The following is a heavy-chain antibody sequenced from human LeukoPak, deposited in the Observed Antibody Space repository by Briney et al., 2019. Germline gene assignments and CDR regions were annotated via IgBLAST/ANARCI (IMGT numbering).Heavy chain of an antibody. D-gene: IGHD6-13*01. CDR1: GGSISSSSYY. J-gene: IGHJ4*02. CDR3: ARVDGRQQMVRCDY. Sequence: SETLSLTCTVSGGSISSSSYYWGWIRQPPGKGLEWIGSMYYSGSTYYNPSLKSRVTISVDTSKNQFSLKLSSVTAADTAVYYCARVDGRQQMVRCDYWGQGTLVTVSS. CDR2: MYYSGST. V-gene: IGHV4-39*01.